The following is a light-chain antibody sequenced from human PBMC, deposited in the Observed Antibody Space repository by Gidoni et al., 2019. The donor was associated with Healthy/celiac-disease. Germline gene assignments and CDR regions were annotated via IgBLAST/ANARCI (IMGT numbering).Light chain of an antibody. CDR2: DAS. V-gene: IGKV1-5*01. CDR3: QQYNSDSGA. Sequence: DIQMTRSPSTLSASVGDRVTITCRASQSIRSWLAWYQQKPGKAPKLLIYDASSLESGVPSRFSGSGSGTEFTLTISSLQPDDFATYYCQQYNSDSGAFGQGTKVEIK. J-gene: IGKJ1*01. CDR1: QSIRSW.